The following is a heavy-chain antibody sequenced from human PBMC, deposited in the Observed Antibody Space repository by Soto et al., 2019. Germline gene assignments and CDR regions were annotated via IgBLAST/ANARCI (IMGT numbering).Heavy chain of an antibody. J-gene: IGHJ6*02. Sequence: PGGSLRLSCAASGFTFSSYWMSWVRQAPGKGLEWVANIKQDGSEKYYVDSVKGRFTISRDNAKNSLYLQMNSLRAEDTAVYYCARDIVVVPGYYYYYGMDVWGQGTTVTVSS. CDR1: GFTFSSYW. CDR2: IKQDGSEK. V-gene: IGHV3-7*04. CDR3: ARDIVVVPGYYYYYGMDV. D-gene: IGHD2-2*01.